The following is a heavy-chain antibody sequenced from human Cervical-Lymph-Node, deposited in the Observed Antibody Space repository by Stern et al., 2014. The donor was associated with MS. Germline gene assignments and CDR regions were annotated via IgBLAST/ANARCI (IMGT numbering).Heavy chain of an antibody. CDR3: ARDLRGFPAWFDY. J-gene: IGHJ4*02. CDR1: GYTFTSYG. V-gene: IGHV1-18*01. D-gene: IGHD3-10*01. CDR2: ISAYKGKT. Sequence: VQLVESGAEVKKPGASVKVSCKASGYTFTSYGISWVRQAPGQGLEWMGWISAYKGKTNYAQKLQGRVTRTTETSTSKAYMELRSLRSDDTAVYYCARDLRGFPAWFDYWGQGTLVTVSS.